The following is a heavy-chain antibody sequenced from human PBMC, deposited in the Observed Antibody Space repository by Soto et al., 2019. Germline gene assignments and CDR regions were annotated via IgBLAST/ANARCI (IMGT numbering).Heavy chain of an antibody. V-gene: IGHV4-61*01. CDR3: ARTEKITYGDYAYYFDY. CDR1: GGSVSSGSYY. CDR2: IYYSGST. Sequence: PSETLSLTCTVSGGSVSSGSYYWSWIRQPPGKGLEWIGYIYYSGSTNYNPSLKSRVTISVDTSKNQFSLKLSSVTAADTAVYYCARTEKITYGDYAYYFDYWGQGTLVTVS. J-gene: IGHJ4*02. D-gene: IGHD4-17*01.